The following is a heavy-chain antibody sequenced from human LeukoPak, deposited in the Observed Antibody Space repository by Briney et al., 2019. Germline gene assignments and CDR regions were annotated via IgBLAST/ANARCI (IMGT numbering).Heavy chain of an antibody. Sequence: ASVKVSCKASGYTFTSYGISWVRQAPGQGLEWMGWISAYNGNTNYAQKLQGRVTMTTDTSTSTAYMELRSLRSDDTAVYYCARAYYDFWSGYQKNDYYDKDVWGQGTTVTGSS. V-gene: IGHV1-18*01. CDR2: ISAYNGNT. J-gene: IGHJ6*02. D-gene: IGHD3-3*01. CDR3: ARAYYDFWSGYQKNDYYDKDV. CDR1: GYTFTSYG.